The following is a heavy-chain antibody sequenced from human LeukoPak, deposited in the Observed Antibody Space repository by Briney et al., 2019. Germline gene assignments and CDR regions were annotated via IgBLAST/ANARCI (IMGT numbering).Heavy chain of an antibody. V-gene: IGHV4-59*01. J-gene: IGHJ3*02. CDR2: IYYSGST. D-gene: IGHD6-19*01. CDR1: GGSISSYY. CDR3: ARDGIAVAGTLPSAFDI. Sequence: SETQSLTCTVSGGSISSYYWSWIRQPPGKGLEWIGYIYYSGSTNYNPSLKSRVTISVDTSKNQFSLKLSSVTAADTAVYYCARDGIAVAGTLPSAFDIWGQGTMVTVSS.